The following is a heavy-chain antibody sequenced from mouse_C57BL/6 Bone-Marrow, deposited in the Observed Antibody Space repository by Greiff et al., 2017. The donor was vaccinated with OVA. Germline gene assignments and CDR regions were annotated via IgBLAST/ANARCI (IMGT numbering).Heavy chain of an antibody. J-gene: IGHJ3*01. Sequence: VQLQQSGAELVRPGASVKLSCTASGFNIKDDYMHWVKQRPEQGLEWIGWIDPENGDTESASKFQGKATITADTSSNSAYLQLSSLTSEDTAVYYCTTWGAWFAYWGQGTLVTVSA. V-gene: IGHV14-4*01. CDR2: IDPENGDT. CDR3: TTWGAWFAY. CDR1: GFNIKDDY.